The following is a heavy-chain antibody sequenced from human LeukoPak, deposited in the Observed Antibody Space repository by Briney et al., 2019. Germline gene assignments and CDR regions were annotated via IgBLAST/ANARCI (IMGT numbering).Heavy chain of an antibody. J-gene: IGHJ3*02. CDR3: ARHLYNAFDI. D-gene: IGHD1-14*01. CDR1: GGSISSYY. V-gene: IGHV4-59*08. CDR2: IYYSGST. Sequence: SETLSLTCTVSGGSISSYYWSWIRQPPGKGLEWIGYIYYSGSTNYNPSLKSRVTISVDTSKNQFSLKLSSVTAADTAVYYCARHLYNAFDIWGQGTMVTVSS.